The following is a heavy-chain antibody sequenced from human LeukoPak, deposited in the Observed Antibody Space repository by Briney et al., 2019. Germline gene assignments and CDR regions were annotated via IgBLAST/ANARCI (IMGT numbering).Heavy chain of an antibody. V-gene: IGHV3-30*04. Sequence: GGSLRLSCAASGFTFSSNAMHWVRQAPGKGLEWVAIISYDGSNKYYADSVKGRFTISRDKSKNTLYLQMNSLRAEDTALYYCAKGGYSYGPLGYWGQGTLVTVSS. CDR3: AKGGYSYGPLGY. D-gene: IGHD5-18*01. CDR2: ISYDGSNK. J-gene: IGHJ4*02. CDR1: GFTFSSNA.